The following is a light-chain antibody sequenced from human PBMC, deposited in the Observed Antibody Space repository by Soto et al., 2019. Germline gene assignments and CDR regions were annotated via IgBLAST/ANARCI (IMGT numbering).Light chain of an antibody. Sequence: QSVLTQPASVSGSPGQSITISCIGTSSDIGPYNYVSWYQQHPDKAPKLILYEVTNRPSGASDRFSGSKSGNTASLTISGLQAEDEADYYCSSYTSSSTLFVVFGGGTQLTVL. CDR1: SSDIGPYNY. V-gene: IGLV2-14*01. CDR2: EVT. J-gene: IGLJ2*01. CDR3: SSYTSSSTLFVV.